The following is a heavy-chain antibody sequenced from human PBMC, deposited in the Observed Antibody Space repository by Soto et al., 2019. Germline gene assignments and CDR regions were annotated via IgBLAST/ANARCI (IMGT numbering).Heavy chain of an antibody. Sequence: LRRPLSLTCAVSGGSISSSNWWSWVRQPPGKGLEWIGKIYHSESTNFNPSLKSRVTMSIDTSKNQFSLKLISVTAADTALYYCARVERGTATTVVDAFDIWGPGTMVTVSS. CDR3: ARVERGTATTVVDAFDI. J-gene: IGHJ3*02. CDR1: GGSISSSNW. V-gene: IGHV4-4*02. CDR2: IYHSEST. D-gene: IGHD1-1*01.